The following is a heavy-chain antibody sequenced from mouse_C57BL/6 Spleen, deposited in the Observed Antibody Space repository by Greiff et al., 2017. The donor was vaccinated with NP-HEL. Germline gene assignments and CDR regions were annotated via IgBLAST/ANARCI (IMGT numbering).Heavy chain of an antibody. J-gene: IGHJ3*01. CDR3: ARHEGGPRYYSNSPFAY. D-gene: IGHD2-5*01. Sequence: QVQLQQSGAELVKPGASVKLSCKASGYTFTEYTIHWVKQRSGQGLEWIGWFYPGSGSIKYNEKFKDKATLTADKSSSTVYMELSRLTSEDSAVYFCARHEGGPRYYSNSPFAYWGQGTLVTVSA. CDR2: FYPGSGSI. CDR1: GYTFTEYT. V-gene: IGHV1-62-2*01.